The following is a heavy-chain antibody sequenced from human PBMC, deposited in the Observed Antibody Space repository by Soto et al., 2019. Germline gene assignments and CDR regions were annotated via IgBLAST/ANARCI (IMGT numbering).Heavy chain of an antibody. CDR2: IRSEGNTYAT. CDR1: GFTFSASA. J-gene: IGHJ4*02. V-gene: IGHV3-73*01. Sequence: EVQLVQSGGVVVQPGGSLKLSCAASGFTFSASAIHWVRQASGKGLEWVGRIRSEGNTYATAYAASVIGRFTIPRDDSESTAYLQMNSLKAEDTAMYYCISLIDITMVPQAEWGQGTLVTVSS. D-gene: IGHD3-10*01. CDR3: ISLIDITMVPQAE.